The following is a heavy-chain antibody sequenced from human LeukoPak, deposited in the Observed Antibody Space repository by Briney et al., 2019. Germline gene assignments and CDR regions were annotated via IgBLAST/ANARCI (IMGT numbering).Heavy chain of an antibody. CDR2: IYHSGST. V-gene: IGHV4-59*08. CDR1: GGSISSYY. J-gene: IGHJ5*02. Sequence: PSETLSLTCTVSGGSISSYYWSWIRQPPGKGLEWIGSIYHSGSTYYNPSLKSRVTISVDTSKNQFSLKLTSVTAADTAVYYCARGAKFRSYGSGTYYTSLPFDPWGQGTLVTVSS. CDR3: ARGAKFRSYGSGTYYTSLPFDP. D-gene: IGHD3-10*01.